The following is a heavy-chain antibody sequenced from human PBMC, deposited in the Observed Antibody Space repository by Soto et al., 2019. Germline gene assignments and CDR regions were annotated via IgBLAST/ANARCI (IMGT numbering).Heavy chain of an antibody. V-gene: IGHV1-69*13. J-gene: IGHJ4*02. CDR1: GYIFKNYA. CDR2: IIPVFGTP. CDR3: ARHLYDYVWGSYRN. D-gene: IGHD3-16*02. Sequence: SVKVSCKSSGYIFKNYAVTWLRQGPGQGLEWMGGIIPVFGTPDYSQKFRGRVTLTADESTSTVYMELRSLTSEDTAVYYCARHLYDYVWGSYRNWGQGTLVTVSS.